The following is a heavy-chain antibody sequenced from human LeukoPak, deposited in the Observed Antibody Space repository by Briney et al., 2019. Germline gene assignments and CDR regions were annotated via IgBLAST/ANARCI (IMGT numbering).Heavy chain of an antibody. CDR3: AKEGDWNLDY. CDR1: DFNFRSNW. V-gene: IGHV3-7*04. CDR2: IKGDGSEK. D-gene: IGHD1-1*01. Sequence: GGSLRLSCVASDFNFRSNWMDWVRQAPGKGLEWVANIKGDGSEKNYVDSVKSRFSISRDNAKNSLYLEMNSLRAEDTGVYYCAKEGDWNLDYWGQGALVTVSS. J-gene: IGHJ4*02.